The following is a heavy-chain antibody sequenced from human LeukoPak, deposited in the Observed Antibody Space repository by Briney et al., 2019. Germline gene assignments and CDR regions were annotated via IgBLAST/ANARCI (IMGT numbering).Heavy chain of an antibody. J-gene: IGHJ4*02. CDR3: ARDGTGGWNGDY. V-gene: IGHV3-48*03. D-gene: IGHD1-1*01. CDR2: ISSGGSTM. CDR1: GFTFSSYG. Sequence: PGGSLRLSCAASGFTFSSYGMNWVRQAPGKGLEWVSYISSGGSTMYYADSVKGRFTISRDNAKTSLYLEMNSLRAEDTAVYYCARDGTGGWNGDYWGQGTLVTVSS.